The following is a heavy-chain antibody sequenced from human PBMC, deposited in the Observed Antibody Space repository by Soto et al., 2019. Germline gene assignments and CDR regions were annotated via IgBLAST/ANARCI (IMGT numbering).Heavy chain of an antibody. D-gene: IGHD3-9*01. V-gene: IGHV1-2*02. Sequence: SVKVSFRASGYTFTGYYMHWVRQAPVQGLEWMGWINPNSGGTNYAQKFQGRVTMTRDTSISTAYMELSRLRSDDTAVYYCAREYRGLRYFDWLALLGYWGQGTLVTVYS. CDR2: INPNSGGT. CDR1: GYTFTGYY. CDR3: AREYRGLRYFDWLALLGY. J-gene: IGHJ4*02.